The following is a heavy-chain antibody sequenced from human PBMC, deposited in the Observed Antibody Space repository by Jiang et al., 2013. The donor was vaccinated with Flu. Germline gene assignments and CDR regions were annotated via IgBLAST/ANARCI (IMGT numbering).Heavy chain of an antibody. J-gene: IGHJ3*02. Sequence: TGQGLEWMGWMNPNSGNTGYAQKFQGRVTMTRNTSISTAYMELSSLRSEDTAVYYCAREATGAFDIWGQGTMVTVSS. CDR3: AREATGAFDI. V-gene: IGHV1-8*01. D-gene: IGHD1-26*01. CDR2: MNPNSGNT.